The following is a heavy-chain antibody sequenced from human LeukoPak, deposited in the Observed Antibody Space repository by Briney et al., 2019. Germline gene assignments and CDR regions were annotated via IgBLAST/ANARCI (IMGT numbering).Heavy chain of an antibody. D-gene: IGHD6-13*01. Sequence: GGSLRLSCAASGFTFSNYWMTWVRQAPGKGLEWVANIKQDGSEKSYVDSVKGRFTTSRDNAKNSLYLQMNSLRAEDTAVYYCARVRGYSSSGFDYWGQGTLVTVSS. V-gene: IGHV3-7*01. CDR3: ARVRGYSSSGFDY. CDR2: IKQDGSEK. CDR1: GFTFSNYW. J-gene: IGHJ4*02.